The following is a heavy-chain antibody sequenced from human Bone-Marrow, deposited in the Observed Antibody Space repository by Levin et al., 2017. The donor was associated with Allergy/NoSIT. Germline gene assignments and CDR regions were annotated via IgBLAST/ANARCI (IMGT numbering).Heavy chain of an antibody. CDR3: SRVGSSWAIDY. D-gene: IGHD6-13*01. V-gene: IGHV1-2*06. Sequence: ASVKVSCKASGYTFTGYYMHWVRQAPGQGLEWVGRINPNSGGTNYAQKFQGRVTMTRDTSISTAYMELSRLRSDDTAVYYCSRVGSSWAIDYWGQGTLVTVSS. CDR2: INPNSGGT. CDR1: GYTFTGYY. J-gene: IGHJ4*02.